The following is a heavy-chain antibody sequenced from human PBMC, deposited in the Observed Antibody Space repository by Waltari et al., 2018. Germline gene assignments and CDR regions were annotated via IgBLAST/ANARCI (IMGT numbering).Heavy chain of an antibody. CDR1: GFTFSSSA. J-gene: IGHJ1*01. Sequence: QVQLVESGGGVVQPGRSLRLSCAASGFTFSSSAMHWVRQAPGKGLEWVAVISYDGSNKYYADSVKGRFTISRDNSKNTLYLQMNSLRAEDTAVYYCARGYRYQLLYTKSAEYFQHWGQGTLVTVSS. CDR2: ISYDGSNK. V-gene: IGHV3-30-3*01. D-gene: IGHD2-2*02. CDR3: ARGYRYQLLYTKSAEYFQH.